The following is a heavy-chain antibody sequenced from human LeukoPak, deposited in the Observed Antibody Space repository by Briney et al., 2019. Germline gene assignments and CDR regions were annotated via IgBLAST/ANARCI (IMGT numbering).Heavy chain of an antibody. V-gene: IGHV4-39*07. J-gene: IGHJ4*02. D-gene: IGHD3-16*02. Sequence: PSETLSLTCTVSGGSLSSSRNYWGWIRQPPGKGLEWIGSIFHTGSTYHNPSLKSRVTISVDTSKNQFSLKLNSVTAADTAVYFCARGSSYTSSWHEDYWGQGTQVTVSS. CDR3: ARGSSYTSSWHEDY. CDR1: GGSLSSSRNY. CDR2: IFHTGST.